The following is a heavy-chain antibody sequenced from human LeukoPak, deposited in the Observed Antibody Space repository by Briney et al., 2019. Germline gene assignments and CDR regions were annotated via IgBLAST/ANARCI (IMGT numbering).Heavy chain of an antibody. CDR3: ARATGYSSGWSDY. CDR2: IYPGDSDT. Sequence: GESLKISCKGSGYSFTSYWIGWVRPMPGKGLEWMGIIYPGDSDTRYSPSFQGQVTIPADKSISTAYLQWSSPKASDTAMYYCARATGYSSGWSDYWGQGTLVTVSS. D-gene: IGHD6-19*01. J-gene: IGHJ4*02. V-gene: IGHV5-51*01. CDR1: GYSFTSYW.